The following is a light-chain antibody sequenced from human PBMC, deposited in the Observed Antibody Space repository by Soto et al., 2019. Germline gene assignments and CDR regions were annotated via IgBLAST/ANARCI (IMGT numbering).Light chain of an antibody. Sequence: EIVMTQSPATLSVSPGERATLSCRASQSVTSNLAWYQQKPGQPPRRLIYGASTRATGIPARFSGSGSGTEFTLTIRSLQSEDFAVYYCQQYNIWPLTFGGGTKVEIK. V-gene: IGKV3-15*01. J-gene: IGKJ4*01. CDR3: QQYNIWPLT. CDR1: QSVTSN. CDR2: GAS.